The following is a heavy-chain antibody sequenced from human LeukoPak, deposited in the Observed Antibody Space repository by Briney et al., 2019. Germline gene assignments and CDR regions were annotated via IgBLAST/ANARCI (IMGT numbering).Heavy chain of an antibody. CDR1: GGSISSSSYF. CDR2: ISYNGST. Sequence: PSETLSLTCTVSGGSISSSSYFWGWIRQPPGKGLEWIGSISYNGSTYYNPSLKSRLTISVDTSKNQFSLKLSPVTAADTAVYYCARLPLLDFWSGYYNWYFDLWGRGTLVTVSS. J-gene: IGHJ2*01. V-gene: IGHV4-39*01. CDR3: ARLPLLDFWSGYYNWYFDL. D-gene: IGHD3-3*01.